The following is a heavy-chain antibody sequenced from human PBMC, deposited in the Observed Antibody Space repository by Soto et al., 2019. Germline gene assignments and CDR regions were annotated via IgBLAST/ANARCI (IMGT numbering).Heavy chain of an antibody. J-gene: IGHJ4*02. Sequence: QVQLVQSGAEVKKPGASVKVSCKASGYTFTSYGISWVRQAPGQGLEWMGWISAYNGNTNYAQKRXGXAXMXXATPTSPAYIELRSLRSDDTAVYYRARDLHGDPYYWGQGTLVTVSS. D-gene: IGHD4-17*01. CDR2: ISAYNGNT. CDR1: GYTFTSYG. V-gene: IGHV1-18*01. CDR3: ARDLHGDPYY.